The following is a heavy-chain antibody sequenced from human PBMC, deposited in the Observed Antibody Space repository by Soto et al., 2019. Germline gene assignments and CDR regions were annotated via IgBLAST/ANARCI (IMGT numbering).Heavy chain of an antibody. J-gene: IGHJ5*02. CDR2: IYYSGST. V-gene: IGHV4-59*12. Sequence: SETLSLTCAVSGGSITTYYLSWIRQPPGKGLEWIGYIYYSGSTNYDPSLKSRVTISVDTSNKQFSLKLSSVTAADTAVYYCARENYSSSWAPWGQGTLVTVSS. CDR3: ARENYSSSWAP. CDR1: GGSITTYY. D-gene: IGHD6-13*01.